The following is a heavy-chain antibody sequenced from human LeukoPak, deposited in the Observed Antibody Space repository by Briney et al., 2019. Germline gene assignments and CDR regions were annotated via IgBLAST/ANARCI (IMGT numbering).Heavy chain of an antibody. Sequence: SVKVSCKASGGTFSSYAISWVRQAPGQGLEWMGGIIPIFGTANYAQKFQGRVTITADKSTSTAYMELSSLRSGDTAVYYCARDSSSSAYYYYYYMDVWGKGTTVTVSS. D-gene: IGHD6-6*01. CDR1: GGTFSSYA. J-gene: IGHJ6*03. CDR2: IIPIFGTA. CDR3: ARDSSSSAYYYYYYMDV. V-gene: IGHV1-69*06.